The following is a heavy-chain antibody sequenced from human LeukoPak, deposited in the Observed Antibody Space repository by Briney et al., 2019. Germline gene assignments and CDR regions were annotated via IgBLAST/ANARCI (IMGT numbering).Heavy chain of an antibody. V-gene: IGHV4-4*07. CDR2: IYTSGST. Sequence: PSETLSLTCTVSGGSISSYYWSWIRQPAGKGLEWIGRIYTSGSTNYNPSLKSRVTMSVDTSKNQFSLKLSSVTAADTAVYYCARDHGFPYSSSWYKGSNNWLDPWGQGTLVTVSS. J-gene: IGHJ5*02. D-gene: IGHD6-13*01. CDR1: GGSISSYY. CDR3: ARDHGFPYSSSWYKGSNNWLDP.